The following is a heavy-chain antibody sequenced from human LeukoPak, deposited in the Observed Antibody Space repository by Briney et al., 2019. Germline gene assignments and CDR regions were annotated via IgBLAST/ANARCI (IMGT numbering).Heavy chain of an antibody. CDR3: ARVFTAGYSSSWYQDY. V-gene: IGHV1-18*01. J-gene: IGHJ4*02. Sequence: ASVKVSCKASGGTFSSYAISWVRQAPGQGLEWMGWISAYNGNTNYAQNLQGRVTMTTDTSTSTAYMELRSLRSDDTAVYYCARVFTAGYSSSWYQDYWGQGTLVTVSS. CDR2: ISAYNGNT. D-gene: IGHD6-13*01. CDR1: GGTFSSYA.